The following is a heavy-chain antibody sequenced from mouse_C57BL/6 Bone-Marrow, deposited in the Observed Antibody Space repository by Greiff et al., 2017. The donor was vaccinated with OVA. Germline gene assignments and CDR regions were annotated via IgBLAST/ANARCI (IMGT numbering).Heavy chain of an antibody. CDR1: GYTFTSYW. CDR2: IYPSDSET. D-gene: IGHD4-1*01. CDR3: ARSGKLGGDWYFDV. V-gene: IGHV1-61*01. Sequence: QVQLQQPGAELVRPGSSVKLSCKASGYTFTSYWMDWVKQRPGQGLEWIGNIYPSDSETHYNQKFKDKATLTVDKSSSTAYMQLSSLTSEDSAVYYCARSGKLGGDWYFDVWGTGTTVTVSS. J-gene: IGHJ1*03.